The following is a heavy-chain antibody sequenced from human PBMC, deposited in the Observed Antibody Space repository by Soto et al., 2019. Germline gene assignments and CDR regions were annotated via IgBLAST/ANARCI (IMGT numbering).Heavy chain of an antibody. V-gene: IGHV3-23*01. CDR1: GFSFDDYG. J-gene: IGHJ6*02. CDR2: ISGSGASK. CDR3: VKDSQAGDYGDPNFPFSGMDV. Sequence: PGGSLRLSCAASGFSFDDYGMSWVRHEPGKGLEWVSTISGSGASKYYADSVRGRFAVSRDNSRNTLHLQMNSLNAADTALYYCVKDSQAGDYGDPNFPFSGMDVWGQGTTVTVYS. D-gene: IGHD4-17*01.